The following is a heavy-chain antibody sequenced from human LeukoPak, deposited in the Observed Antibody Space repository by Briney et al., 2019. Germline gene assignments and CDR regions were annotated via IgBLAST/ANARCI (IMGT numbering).Heavy chain of an antibody. Sequence: PSETLSLTCTASGGSISSYYWSWIRQPPGKGLKWIGRIYTSGSTYYNPSLKSGVTMSVDTTKSEYSLKLSSVTAADTAVYYCARELLWFGTYYYGMDVWGQGTTVTVSS. CDR2: IYTSGST. D-gene: IGHD3-10*01. CDR3: ARELLWFGTYYYGMDV. J-gene: IGHJ6*02. V-gene: IGHV4-4*07. CDR1: GGSISSYY.